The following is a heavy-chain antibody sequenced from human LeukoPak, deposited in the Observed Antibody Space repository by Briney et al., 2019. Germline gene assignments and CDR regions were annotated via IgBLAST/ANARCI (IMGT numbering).Heavy chain of an antibody. D-gene: IGHD2/OR15-2a*01. Sequence: SETLSLTCAVYGGSFSGYYWSWIRQHPGRGLGWIGEINHSGSTNYNPSLKSRVTISVDTSKNQFSLKLSSVTAADTAVYYCARGPLYRILGAFDIWGQGTMVTVSS. V-gene: IGHV4-34*01. CDR3: ARGPLYRILGAFDI. CDR1: GGSFSGYY. CDR2: INHSGST. J-gene: IGHJ3*02.